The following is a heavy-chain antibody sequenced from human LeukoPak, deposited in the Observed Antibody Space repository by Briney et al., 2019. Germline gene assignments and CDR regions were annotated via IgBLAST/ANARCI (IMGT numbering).Heavy chain of an antibody. CDR2: IYYSGST. V-gene: IGHV4-59*08. D-gene: IGHD5-18*01. CDR1: GGSITSYY. Sequence: PSETLSLTCTVSGGSITSYYWSWIRQPPGKGLEWIGYIYYSGSTNYNPSLKSRVTISVDTSKNQFSLKLRSVTAADTAVYYCARHVGYGNNWFDPWGPGTLVTVSS. CDR3: ARHVGYGNNWFDP. J-gene: IGHJ5*02.